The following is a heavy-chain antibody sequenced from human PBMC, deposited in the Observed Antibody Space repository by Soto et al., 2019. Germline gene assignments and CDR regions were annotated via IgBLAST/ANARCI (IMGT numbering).Heavy chain of an antibody. J-gene: IGHJ4*02. V-gene: IGHV1-2*02. CDR2: INPKSGGP. D-gene: IGHD2-15*01. Sequence: GASVKVSCKTSGYTFTDYYMHWVRQAPGQGFEWVGGINPKSGGPKYVPKFQGGVTVTRDTSTSTAYMELNRLTSDDTAVYYCASEDCRNTNCLKGFDYWGQGTLVTVSS. CDR1: GYTFTDYY. CDR3: ASEDCRNTNCLKGFDY.